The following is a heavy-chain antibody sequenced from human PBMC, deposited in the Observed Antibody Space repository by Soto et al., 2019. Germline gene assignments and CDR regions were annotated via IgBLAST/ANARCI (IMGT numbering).Heavy chain of an antibody. Sequence: GGSLRLSCSASGFTFSSYEMNWVRQAPGKGLEWILYISSSGSARYSADSVKGRFTISRDNAKNSLYLQMNSLRAEDTAVYYCARGTYRISGRGSTWFDPWVKGTLVIVSS. V-gene: IGHV3-48*03. CDR1: GFTFSSYE. CDR3: ARGTYRISGRGSTWFDP. J-gene: IGHJ5*02. CDR2: ISSSGSAR. D-gene: IGHD2-15*01.